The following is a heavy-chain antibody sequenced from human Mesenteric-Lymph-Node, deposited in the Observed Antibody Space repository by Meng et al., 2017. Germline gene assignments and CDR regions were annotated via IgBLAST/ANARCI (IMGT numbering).Heavy chain of an antibody. V-gene: IGHV3-23*04. J-gene: IGHJ4*02. CDR1: GFTFNSYT. D-gene: IGHD5-12*01. CDR3: AKDLATMAD. CDR2: ISGSGVSI. Sequence: VQLVGSGGGLVQPGGSLRLSCEASGFTFNSYTMSWVRQAPGKGLAWVSTISGSGVSIYYADSVKGRFTISRDNSKNTLYLQMDSLRAEDTAVYYCAKDLATMADWGQGTLVTVSS.